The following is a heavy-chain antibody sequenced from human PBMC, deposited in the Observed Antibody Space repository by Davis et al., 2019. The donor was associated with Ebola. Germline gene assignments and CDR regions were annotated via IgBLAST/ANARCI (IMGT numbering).Heavy chain of an antibody. CDR1: GFVFSNSP. CDR2: ISSSSSTI. J-gene: IGHJ4*02. CDR3: AREGKYRDESRTFDY. D-gene: IGHD2-2*01. V-gene: IGHV3-48*04. Sequence: GESLKISCAVSGFVFSNSPMSWVRQAPGKGLEWVSYISSSSSTIYYADSVKGRFTISTDNAKNSLYLQMNSLRAEDTAVYYCAREGKYRDESRTFDYWGQGTLVTVSS.